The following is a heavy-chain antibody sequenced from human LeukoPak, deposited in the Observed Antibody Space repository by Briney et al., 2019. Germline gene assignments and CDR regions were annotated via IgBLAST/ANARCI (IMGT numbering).Heavy chain of an antibody. V-gene: IGHV3-66*01. Sequence: GGSLILSCAASGFFVTSAYMSWVRQAPGKGLEWVAFIYSGGSTYYADSVKGRFTISRDSSNNTLSLQMDGLRAEDTALYYCTRDVNSPMFGRYGMDVWGQGTAVAVSS. CDR3: TRDVNSPMFGRYGMDV. J-gene: IGHJ6*02. CDR1: GFFVTSAY. CDR2: IYSGGST. D-gene: IGHD3-10*02.